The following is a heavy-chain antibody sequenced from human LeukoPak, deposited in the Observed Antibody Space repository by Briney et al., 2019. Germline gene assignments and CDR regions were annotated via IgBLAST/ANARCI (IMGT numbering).Heavy chain of an antibody. CDR2: IYHSGIT. D-gene: IGHD2-21*01. V-gene: IGHV4-38-2*01. J-gene: IGHJ4*02. Sequence: PSETLSLTCAVSGYSISSGDYWGWIRQPPGKGLEWIGSIYHSGITYYNPSLKSRVTISVDTSKNQFSLKLNSVTAADTAVYYRTRGWGYPPMSDSWGQGTLVTVSS. CDR3: TRGWGYPPMSDS. CDR1: GYSISSGDY.